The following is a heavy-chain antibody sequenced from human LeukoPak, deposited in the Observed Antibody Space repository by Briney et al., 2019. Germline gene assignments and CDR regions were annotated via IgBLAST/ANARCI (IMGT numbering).Heavy chain of an antibody. J-gene: IGHJ1*01. CDR2: IKQDGSEK. D-gene: IGHD3-22*01. V-gene: IGHV3-7*01. CDR1: GFTFSSYW. CDR3: ARAPSEIGGYYPEYFRH. Sequence: HPGGSLRLSCAASGFTFSSYWMSWVRQAPGKGLEWVANIKQDGSEKYYVDSVKGRFTISRDNAKNSLYLQMNSLRAEDTAVYYCARAPSEIGGYYPEYFRHWGQGTLVTVSS.